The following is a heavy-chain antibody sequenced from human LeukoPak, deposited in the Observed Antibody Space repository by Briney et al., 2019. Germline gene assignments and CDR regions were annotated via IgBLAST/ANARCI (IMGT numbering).Heavy chain of an antibody. J-gene: IGHJ6*03. V-gene: IGHV4-31*03. CDR2: IYYSGST. CDR3: ARGQYYDFWSGLSGSYYYYMDV. Sequence: PSETLSLTCTVSGGSISSGGYYWSWIRQHPGKGLEWIGYIYYSGSTYYNPSLKSRVTISVDTSKNQFSLKLSSVTAADTAVYYCARGQYYDFWSGLSGSYYYYMDVWGKGTTVTVSS. D-gene: IGHD3-3*01. CDR1: GGSISSGGYY.